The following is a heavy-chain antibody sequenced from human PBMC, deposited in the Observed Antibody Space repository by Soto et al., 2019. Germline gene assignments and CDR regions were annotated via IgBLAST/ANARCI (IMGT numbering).Heavy chain of an antibody. CDR1: GGTFSSYA. D-gene: IGHD7-27*01. CDR2: IIPIFGTA. CDR3: ARDRRNWGLDAFDI. V-gene: IGHV1-69*13. Sequence: SVKVSCKASGGTFSSYAISWVRQAPGQGLEWMGGIIPIFGTANYAQKFQGRVTITADEPTSTAYMELSSLRSEDTAVYYCARDRRNWGLDAFDIWGQGTMVTVSS. J-gene: IGHJ3*02.